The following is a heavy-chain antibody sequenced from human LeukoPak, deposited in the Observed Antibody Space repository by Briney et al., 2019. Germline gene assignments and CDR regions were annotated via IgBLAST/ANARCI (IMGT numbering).Heavy chain of an antibody. Sequence: GGSLRLSCAASGFTFSTYSMNWVRQAPGKGLEWVSYISGGSSTIYYADSVKGRFTISRDNAKNSLYLQMNSLRAEDTAVYYCARAMTAAEDYWGQGTLVTVSS. CDR2: ISGGSSTI. V-gene: IGHV3-48*01. CDR1: GFTFSTYS. D-gene: IGHD2-21*02. J-gene: IGHJ4*02. CDR3: ARAMTAAEDY.